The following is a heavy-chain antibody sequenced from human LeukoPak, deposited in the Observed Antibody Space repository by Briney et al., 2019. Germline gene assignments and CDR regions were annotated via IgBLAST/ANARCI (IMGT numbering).Heavy chain of an antibody. CDR1: GIVFSNTA. CDR3: VKDGGQYSSGREFGP. J-gene: IGHJ5*02. CDR2: ISGGGVRT. V-gene: IGHV3-23*01. D-gene: IGHD3-22*01. Sequence: GGSLRLSCAASGIVFSNTAMNWARKAPGRGLEWVSAISGGGVRTFYADSVKGRFTISRANSKNMVYLQINSLRADDTVIYYCVKDGGQYSSGREFGPRGRGALVTVS.